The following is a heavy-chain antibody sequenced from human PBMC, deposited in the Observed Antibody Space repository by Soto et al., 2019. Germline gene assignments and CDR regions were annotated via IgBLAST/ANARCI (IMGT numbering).Heavy chain of an antibody. CDR3: ARDVLRFLEWWFDP. CDR2: IYTSGST. Sequence: PSETLSHTCTAYCGSIRSSYWSWIRPPARKGLEWIGRIYTSGSTNYNPSLKSRVTMSVDTSKNQFSLKLSSVTAADSAVYYRARDVLRFLEWWFDPWGQGTLVTVS. J-gene: IGHJ5*02. CDR1: CGSIRSSY. V-gene: IGHV4-4*07. D-gene: IGHD3-3*01.